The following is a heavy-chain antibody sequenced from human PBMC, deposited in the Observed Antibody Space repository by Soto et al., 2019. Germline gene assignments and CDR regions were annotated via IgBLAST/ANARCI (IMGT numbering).Heavy chain of an antibody. CDR1: VGSISSSNW. Sequence: SETLSLTGAVSVGSISSSNWWSCVRQPPGKGLEWIGEIYHSGSTNYNPSLKSRVTISVDKSKNQFSLKLSSVTAADTAVYYCARDVDYVDGMDVWGQGTTVTVSS. J-gene: IGHJ6*02. CDR2: IYHSGST. V-gene: IGHV4-4*02. D-gene: IGHD4-17*01. CDR3: ARDVDYVDGMDV.